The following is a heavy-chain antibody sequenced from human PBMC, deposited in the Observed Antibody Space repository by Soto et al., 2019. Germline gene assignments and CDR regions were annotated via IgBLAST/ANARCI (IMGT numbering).Heavy chain of an antibody. CDR2: IIPIFSTP. V-gene: IGHV1-69*01. CDR1: GGTFSSYA. CDR3: ARDRHCSSTSCSPYYYYGMDV. J-gene: IGHJ6*02. Sequence: QVQLVQSGAEVKKPGSSVKVSCKASGGTFSSYAISWVRQAPGQGLEWMGGIIPIFSTPNYAQKFQGGVTITADESTSTAYMELSSLRSEDTAVYYCARDRHCSSTSCSPYYYYGMDVWGQGTTVTVSS. D-gene: IGHD2-2*01.